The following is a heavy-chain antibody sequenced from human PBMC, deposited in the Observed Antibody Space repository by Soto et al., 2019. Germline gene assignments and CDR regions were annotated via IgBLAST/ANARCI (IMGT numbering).Heavy chain of an antibody. D-gene: IGHD6-13*01. CDR3: ARLFGGYSGSHADEFDI. J-gene: IGHJ3*02. Sequence: QVQLVESGGDVVQPGRSLRLSCAGSGFSFSRFAIHWVRQAPGKGLEWVAVITYDGSNQYYADSVKGRFTVSRDNSRSKVYLQMNNLRREDTAIYYCARLFGGYSGSHADEFDIWGQGTMVPVSS. V-gene: IGHV3-30-3*01. CDR2: ITYDGSNQ. CDR1: GFSFSRFA.